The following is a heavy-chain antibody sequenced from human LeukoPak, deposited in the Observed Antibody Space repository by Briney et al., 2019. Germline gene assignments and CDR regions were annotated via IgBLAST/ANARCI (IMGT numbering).Heavy chain of an antibody. Sequence: SETLSLTCTVSGGSISSYYWSWIREPAGKGLEWIGRIYTSGSTNYKPSLKSRVTMSVDTSKNQFSLKLSSVTAADTAVYYCARDRTGFGELGWFVPWGQGTLVTVSS. J-gene: IGHJ5*02. CDR3: ARDRTGFGELGWFVP. CDR2: IYTSGST. CDR1: GGSISSYY. V-gene: IGHV4-4*07. D-gene: IGHD3-10*01.